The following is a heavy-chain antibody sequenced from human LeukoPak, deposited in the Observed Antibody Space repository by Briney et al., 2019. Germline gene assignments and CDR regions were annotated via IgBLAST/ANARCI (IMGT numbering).Heavy chain of an antibody. CDR3: ARVSSSWFVIDY. V-gene: IGHV3-21*01. CDR2: ISSSSSYI. Sequence: PGGSLRLSCAASGFTFSSYSMNWVRQAPGKGLEWVSSISSSSSYIYYADSVKGRLTISRDNAKNSLYLQMNSLRAEDTAVYYCARVSSSWFVIDYWGQGTLVTVSS. D-gene: IGHD6-13*01. CDR1: GFTFSSYS. J-gene: IGHJ4*02.